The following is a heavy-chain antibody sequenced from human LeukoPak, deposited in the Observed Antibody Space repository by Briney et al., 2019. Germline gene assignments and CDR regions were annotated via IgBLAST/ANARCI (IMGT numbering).Heavy chain of an antibody. J-gene: IGHJ6*03. CDR3: ASGYSSSSFVYYYYYMDV. CDR2: INPNSGGT. V-gene: IGHV1-2*02. Sequence: SVKVSCKASGYTFTGYYMHWVRQAPGQGLEWMGWINPNSGGTNYAQKFQGRVTMTRDTSISTAYMELIRLRSDDTAVYYCASGYSSSSFVYYYYYMDVWGKGTTVTVSS. D-gene: IGHD6-6*01. CDR1: GYTFTGYY.